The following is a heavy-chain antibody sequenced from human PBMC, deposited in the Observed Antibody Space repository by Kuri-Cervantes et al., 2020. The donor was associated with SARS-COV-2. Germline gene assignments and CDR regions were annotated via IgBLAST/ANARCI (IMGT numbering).Heavy chain of an antibody. CDR3: AGSSKYYYYMDV. CDR1: GGSFSGYY. CDR2: INHSGST. V-gene: IGHV4-34*01. D-gene: IGHD2-2*01. Sequence: GSLRLSCAVYGGSFSGYYWSWIRQPPGKGLEWIGEINHSGSTNYNPSLKSRVTISVDTSKNQSSLKLSSVTAADTAMYYCAGSSKYYYYMDVWGKGTTVTVSS. J-gene: IGHJ6*03.